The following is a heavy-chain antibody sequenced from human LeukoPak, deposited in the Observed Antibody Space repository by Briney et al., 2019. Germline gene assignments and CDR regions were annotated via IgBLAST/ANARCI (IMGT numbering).Heavy chain of an antibody. D-gene: IGHD4-17*01. CDR2: IYHSGGT. J-gene: IGHJ4*02. CDR1: GYSISSGYY. Sequence: PSETLSLTCTVSGYSISSGYYWGWIRQPPGKGLEWIGSIYHSGGTYYNPSLKSRVTISVDTSKNQFSLKLSSVTAADTAVYYCARDVQLTTVTTTDYWGQGTLVTVSS. CDR3: ARDVQLTTVTTTDY. V-gene: IGHV4-38-2*02.